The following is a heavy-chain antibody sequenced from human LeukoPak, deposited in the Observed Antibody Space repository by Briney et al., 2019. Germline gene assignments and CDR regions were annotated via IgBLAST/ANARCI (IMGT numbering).Heavy chain of an antibody. CDR1: GFTFSSYA. D-gene: IGHD3-3*01. V-gene: IGHV3-30*04. Sequence: GGSLRLSCAASGFTFSSYAMHWVRQAPGKGLEWVAVISYDGSNKYYADSVKGRFTISRDNSKNTLYLQMNSLRAEDTAVYYCARKEGIFGVVIQYDAFDIWGQGTMVTVSS. CDR2: ISYDGSNK. J-gene: IGHJ3*02. CDR3: ARKEGIFGVVIQYDAFDI.